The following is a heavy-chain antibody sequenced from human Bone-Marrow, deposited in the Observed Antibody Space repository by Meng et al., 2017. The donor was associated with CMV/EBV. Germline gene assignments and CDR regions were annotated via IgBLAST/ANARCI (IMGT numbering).Heavy chain of an antibody. CDR2: IKQDGSEK. CDR3: AREPGSYDFWSGCYNYYGMDV. J-gene: IGHJ6*02. D-gene: IGHD3-3*01. Sequence: GESLKISCAASGFTFSSYWMSWVRQAPGKGLEWVANIKQDGSEKYYVNSVKGRFTISRDNAKNSLYLQMNSLRAEDTAVYYCAREPGSYDFWSGCYNYYGMDVWGQGTTVTVSS. CDR1: GFTFSSYW. V-gene: IGHV3-7*01.